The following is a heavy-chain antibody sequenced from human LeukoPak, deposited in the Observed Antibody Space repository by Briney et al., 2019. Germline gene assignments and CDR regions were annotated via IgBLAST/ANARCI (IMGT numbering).Heavy chain of an antibody. CDR3: TSNGWYSLDN. CDR1: GGSISSDNY. Sequence: SETLSLTCTVSGGSISSDNYWSWVRQPPGKGLEWIGEIYHSGVTTSNPSLKSRVTISVDKSKNEFSLKLNSVTAADTAIYYFTSNGWYSLDNWGQGTLVTASS. J-gene: IGHJ4*02. V-gene: IGHV4-4*02. D-gene: IGHD6-19*01. CDR2: IYHSGVT.